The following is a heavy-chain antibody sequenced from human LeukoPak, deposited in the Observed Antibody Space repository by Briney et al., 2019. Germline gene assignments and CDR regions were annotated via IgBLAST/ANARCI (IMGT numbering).Heavy chain of an antibody. CDR1: GFTFSSYW. D-gene: IGHD2-2*01. CDR3: ARDWHCSSTSCYDGRFDY. Sequence: GGSLRLSCAASGFTFSSYWMSRVRQAPGKGLEWVANIKQDGSEKYYVDSVKGRFTISRDNAKNSLYLQMNSLRAEDTAVYYCARDWHCSSTSCYDGRFDYWGQGTLVTVSS. CDR2: IKQDGSEK. V-gene: IGHV3-7*01. J-gene: IGHJ4*02.